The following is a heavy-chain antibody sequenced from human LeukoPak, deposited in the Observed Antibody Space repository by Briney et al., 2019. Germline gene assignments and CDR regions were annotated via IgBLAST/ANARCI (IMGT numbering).Heavy chain of an antibody. CDR1: GGSISSSSYY. D-gene: IGHD3-10*01. CDR3: ASMVRGVIASWFDP. J-gene: IGHJ5*02. V-gene: IGHV4-39*01. Sequence: SETLSLTCTVSGGSISSSSYYWGWIRQPPGKGLEWIGSIHYSGSTYYNPSLKSRVTISVDTSKNQFSLKLSSVTAADMAVYYCASMVRGVIASWFDPWGQGTLVTVSS. CDR2: IHYSGST.